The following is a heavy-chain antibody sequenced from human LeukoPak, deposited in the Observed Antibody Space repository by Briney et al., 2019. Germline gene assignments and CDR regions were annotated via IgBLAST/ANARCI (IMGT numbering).Heavy chain of an antibody. V-gene: IGHV1-2*02. Sequence: ALVKVSCKASGYTFTGYYMHWVRQAPGQGLEWMGWINPNSGGTNYEQKFQGRVTMTRDTSISKDYMELSRLRSDDTAVYYCARFYDSYYYGMDVWGQGTTVTVSS. CDR2: INPNSGGT. CDR1: GYTFTGYY. J-gene: IGHJ6*01. CDR3: ARFYDSYYYGMDV. D-gene: IGHD4-17*01.